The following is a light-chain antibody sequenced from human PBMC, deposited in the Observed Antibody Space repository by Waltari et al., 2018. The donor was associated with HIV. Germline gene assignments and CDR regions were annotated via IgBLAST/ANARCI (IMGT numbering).Light chain of an antibody. CDR1: SSNLGSNY. J-gene: IGLJ3*02. Sequence: QSVLTQPPSASGTPGQMVTISCSGSSSNLGSNYVYWYQQLPGTAPKLLIYSNNQRPSGVPDRISGSKSGTSASLAISGLQSVDEADYYCAAWDDSLNAWVFGGGTKLTVL. CDR2: SNN. CDR3: AAWDDSLNAWV. V-gene: IGLV1-44*01.